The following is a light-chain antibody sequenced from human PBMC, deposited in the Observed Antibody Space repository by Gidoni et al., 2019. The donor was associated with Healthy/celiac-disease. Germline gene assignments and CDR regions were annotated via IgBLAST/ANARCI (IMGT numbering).Light chain of an antibody. CDR2: GNS. CDR3: KSYDSSLSGYV. CDR1: SSNIGAGYD. J-gene: IGLJ1*01. V-gene: IGLV1-40*01. Sequence: QSVLTPPPSLSVAPGQRVTISCTGSSSNIGAGYDVHWYQQLPGTAPKLLLYGNSNRTSGVPDRFSGSKSGTSASLAITGLQAEDEADYYCKSYDSSLSGYVFGTGTKVTVL.